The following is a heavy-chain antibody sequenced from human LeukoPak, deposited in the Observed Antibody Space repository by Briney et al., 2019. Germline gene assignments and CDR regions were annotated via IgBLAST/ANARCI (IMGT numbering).Heavy chain of an antibody. Sequence: ASVKVSCKASGYTFTGYYMHWVRQAPGQGLEWMGRINPNSGGTNYAQKFQGRVTMTRDTSISTAYMELSRLRSDDSAVYYCARESYGLSLNYWGQGTLVTVSS. CDR1: GYTFTGYY. CDR3: ARESYGLSLNY. D-gene: IGHD5-18*01. CDR2: INPNSGGT. J-gene: IGHJ4*02. V-gene: IGHV1-2*06.